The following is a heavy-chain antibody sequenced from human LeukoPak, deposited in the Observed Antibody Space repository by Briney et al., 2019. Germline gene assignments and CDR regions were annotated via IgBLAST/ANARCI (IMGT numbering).Heavy chain of an antibody. Sequence: GGSLRLSCAASGFTFSDYAMHWVRQAPGKGLEWVAVISKDGSDKYYPGSVRGRFTISRDNSKNTLYVQVNSLGTEDTAAYYCAKGSYYDSSGSFYFDYWGQGTLVTVSS. CDR1: GFTFSDYA. CDR2: ISKDGSDK. V-gene: IGHV3-30-3*01. CDR3: AKGSYYDSSGSFYFDY. D-gene: IGHD3-22*01. J-gene: IGHJ4*02.